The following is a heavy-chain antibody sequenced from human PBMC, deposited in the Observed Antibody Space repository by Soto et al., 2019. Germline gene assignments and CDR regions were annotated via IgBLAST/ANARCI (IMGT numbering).Heavy chain of an antibody. CDR1: GYIFKNYA. J-gene: IGHJ4*02. Sequence: QVQLVQSGAEVKETGSSVKVSCKSSGYIFKNYAVTWLRQAPGQGLEWMGGIIPVFGTPDYSQKFRGRGTITADESTSTVYMELRSLTSEDTAGYYCARHLYDYVWGSYRHWGQGTLVTVSS. CDR3: ARHLYDYVWGSYRH. D-gene: IGHD3-16*02. V-gene: IGHV1-69*01. CDR2: IIPVFGTP.